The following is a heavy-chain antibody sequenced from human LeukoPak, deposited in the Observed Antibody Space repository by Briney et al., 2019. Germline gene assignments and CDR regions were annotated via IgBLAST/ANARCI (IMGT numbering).Heavy chain of an antibody. CDR3: ARDIRYSRPYNWFDP. CDR1: GFTPTIYW. D-gene: IGHD6-13*01. CDR2: IKQDGSEK. Sequence: GGCLRLSCAPAGFTPTIYWMSWVRQAPGEGLEWVANIKQDGSEKYYVDSVKGQFTISRDNAKNSLYLQMNSLRAEDTAVYYCARDIRYSRPYNWFDPWGQGTLVTVSS. J-gene: IGHJ5*02. V-gene: IGHV3-7*01.